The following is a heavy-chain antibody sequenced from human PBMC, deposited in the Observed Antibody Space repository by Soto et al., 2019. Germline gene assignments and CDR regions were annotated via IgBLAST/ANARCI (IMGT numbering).Heavy chain of an antibody. J-gene: IGHJ6*02. V-gene: IGHV3-53*02. CDR3: ARATTGNYAMIYYGLDI. Sequence: EVQLVETGGGLIQPGGSLRLSCAASGFTVNSSYISWVRQAPVRGLEWVSVIFSGGTTYYADSVRGRFTVSRDSSKNTLYRQMNSLSAEDTAVYYCARATTGNYAMIYYGLDIWGQGTTVTVSS. D-gene: IGHD4-4*01. CDR2: IFSGGTT. CDR1: GFTVNSSY.